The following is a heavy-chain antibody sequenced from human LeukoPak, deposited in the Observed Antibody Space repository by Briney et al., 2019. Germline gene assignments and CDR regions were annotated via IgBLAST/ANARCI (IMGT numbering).Heavy chain of an antibody. D-gene: IGHD5-24*01. V-gene: IGHV3-66*01. CDR3: ATGTDAYKSGC. J-gene: IGHJ1*01. CDR2: IYYDGNT. CDR1: GFSVSSNH. Sequence: PGGSLRLSCAASGFSVSSNHMTWVRQAPGKGLEWVSTIYYDGNTYYADSMQGRFTISRDNSKNTLYFQMNSLRAEDTAVYYCATGTDAYKSGCWGLGTLVTVSS.